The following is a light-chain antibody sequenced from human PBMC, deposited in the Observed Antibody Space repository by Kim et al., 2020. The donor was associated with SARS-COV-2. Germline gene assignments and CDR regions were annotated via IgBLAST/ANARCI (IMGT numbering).Light chain of an antibody. J-gene: IGKJ1*01. CDR1: QSVSNS. CDR2: DAS. CDR3: QQPNNGWT. V-gene: IGKV3-11*01. Sequence: SLSPGERAPLPCRASQSVSNSLAWYQQKPGQAPRLVIYDASNRATGIPARFSGSGYGTDFTLTISSLEHEDFAVYYCQQPNNGWTFGQGTKVDIK.